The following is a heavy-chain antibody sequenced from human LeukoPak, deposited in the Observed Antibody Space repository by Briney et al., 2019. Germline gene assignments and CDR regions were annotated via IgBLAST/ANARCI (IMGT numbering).Heavy chain of an antibody. CDR1: GGTFSSCA. V-gene: IGHV1-69*06. D-gene: IGHD1-1*01. CDR3: AREGFGTTGTTYWFDP. Sequence: SVKVSCKASGGTFSSCAISWVRQAPGQGLEWMGGIIPIFGTANYAQEFQGRVTITADKSTSTAYMELSSLRSEDTAVYYCAREGFGTTGTTYWFDPWGQGTLVTVSS. J-gene: IGHJ5*02. CDR2: IIPIFGTA.